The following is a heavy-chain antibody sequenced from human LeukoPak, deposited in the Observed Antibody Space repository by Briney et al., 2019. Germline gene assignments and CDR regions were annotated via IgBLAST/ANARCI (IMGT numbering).Heavy chain of an antibody. V-gene: IGHV3-53*01. Sequence: GGSLRLSCAASGFTVSGDYMSWVRQAPGKGLEWVSVIYSGGSTYYADSVKGRFTISRDNAKNSLYLQMNSLRAEDTAIYYCARAGFLITFGGVISWGQGTLVTVSS. CDR1: GFTVSGDY. CDR2: IYSGGST. CDR3: ARAGFLITFGGVIS. J-gene: IGHJ5*02. D-gene: IGHD3-16*02.